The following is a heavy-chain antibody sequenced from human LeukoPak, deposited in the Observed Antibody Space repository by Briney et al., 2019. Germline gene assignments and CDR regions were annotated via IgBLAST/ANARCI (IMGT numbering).Heavy chain of an antibody. J-gene: IGHJ6*03. Sequence: KEGESLKISCKGSGYSFTSYWIGWVRQMPGKGLEWMGIIYPGDSDTRYSPSFQGQVTISADKSISTACLQWSSLKASDTAMYYCARHKAHYVSDWGSGYYYYMDVWGKGTTVTVSS. V-gene: IGHV5-51*01. CDR3: ARHKAHYVSDWGSGYYYYMDV. CDR1: GYSFTSYW. D-gene: IGHD3/OR15-3a*01. CDR2: IYPGDSDT.